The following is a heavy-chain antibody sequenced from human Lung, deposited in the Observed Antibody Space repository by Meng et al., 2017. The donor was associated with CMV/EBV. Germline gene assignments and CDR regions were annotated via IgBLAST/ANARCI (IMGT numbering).Heavy chain of an antibody. V-gene: IGHV3-7*01. CDR1: GFTFSSYW. CDR2: INQDGSEK. J-gene: IGHJ6*02. CDR3: ARRPWGLDV. Sequence: GESLKISCAASGFTFSSYWMSWVRQAPGKGLEWVANINQDGSEKYYVDSVEGRFTISRDNAKESLYLQMNALRAEDTAVYYCARRPWGLDVWGQGTTVTVSS.